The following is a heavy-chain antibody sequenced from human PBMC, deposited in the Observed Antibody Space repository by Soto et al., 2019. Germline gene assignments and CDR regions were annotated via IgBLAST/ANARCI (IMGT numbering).Heavy chain of an antibody. Sequence: GGSLRLSCAASGFTFSSYGMHWVRQAPGKGLEWVAVISYDGSNKYYADSVKGRFTISRDNSKNTLYLQMNSLRAEDTAVYYCAKEGYYYDRSGPLAYWGQGTLVTVSS. CDR3: AKEGYYYDRSGPLAY. CDR1: GFTFSSYG. CDR2: ISYDGSNK. V-gene: IGHV3-30*18. D-gene: IGHD3-22*01. J-gene: IGHJ4*02.